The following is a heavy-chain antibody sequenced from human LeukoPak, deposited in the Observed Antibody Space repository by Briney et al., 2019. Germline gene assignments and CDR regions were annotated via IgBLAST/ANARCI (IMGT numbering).Heavy chain of an antibody. J-gene: IGHJ4*02. Sequence: SQTLSLTCTVSGGSISSYYWSWIRQPPGKGLEWIGFIFYSGSTNYNTSLKSRVTISVDTSKNQFSLKLSSVTAADTAVYYCARANLSPSYYFDYWGQGTLVTVSS. V-gene: IGHV4-59*01. CDR2: IFYSGST. CDR1: GGSISSYY. CDR3: ARANLSPSYYFDY. D-gene: IGHD3-16*02.